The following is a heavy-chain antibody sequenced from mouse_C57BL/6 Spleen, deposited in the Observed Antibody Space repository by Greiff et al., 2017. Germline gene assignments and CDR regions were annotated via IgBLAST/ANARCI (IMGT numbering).Heavy chain of an antibody. J-gene: IGHJ1*03. CDR2: INYDGSST. V-gene: IGHV5-16*01. CDR3: ARGLLRGWYFDV. Sequence: EVQRVESEGGLVQPGSSLKLSCTASGFTFSDYYMAWVRQVPEKGLEWVANINYDGSSTYYLDSLKSRFIISRDNAKNILYLQMSSLKSEDTATYYCARGLLRGWYFDVWGTGTTVTVSS. D-gene: IGHD1-1*01. CDR1: GFTFSDYY.